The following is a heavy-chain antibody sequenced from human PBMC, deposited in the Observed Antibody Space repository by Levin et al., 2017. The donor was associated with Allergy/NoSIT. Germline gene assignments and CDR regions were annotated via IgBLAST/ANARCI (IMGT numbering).Heavy chain of an antibody. J-gene: IGHJ4*02. CDR2: ITNSGRT. CDR3: AKEMTTVVPVFDY. D-gene: IGHD4-23*01. CDR1: GFTFNNYA. V-gene: IGHV3-23*01. Sequence: QAGESLKISCAASGFTFNNYAMSWVRQAPGKGLEWVSAITNSGRTYYADSVKGRFTVSRDNSKNTLYLQMNSLRADDTAVYYCAKEMTTVVPVFDYWGQGTLVTVSS.